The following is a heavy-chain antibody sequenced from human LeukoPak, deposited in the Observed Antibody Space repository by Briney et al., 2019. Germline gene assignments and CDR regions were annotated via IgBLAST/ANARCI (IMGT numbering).Heavy chain of an antibody. D-gene: IGHD3-10*01. J-gene: IGHJ4*02. V-gene: IGHV4-34*01. CDR3: ARGVRMVRGVISSYYGY. CDR1: GGSFSGYY. Sequence: SETLSLTCAVYGGSFSGYYWSWIRQPPGKGLEWIGEINHSGSTNYNPSLKSRVIISVDTSKNQFSLKLSSVTAADTAVYYCARGVRMVRGVISSYYGYWGQGTLVTVSS. CDR2: INHSGST.